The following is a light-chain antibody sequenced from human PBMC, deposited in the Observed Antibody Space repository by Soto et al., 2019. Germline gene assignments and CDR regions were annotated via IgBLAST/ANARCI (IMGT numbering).Light chain of an antibody. V-gene: IGLV2-14*01. CDR3: TSYASSSTYV. Sequence: QSVLTQPASVSGSPGQSITISCTGTSSDVGGYNYVSWHQQHPGKAPKLMIYDVNNRPSGVSNRFSGSKSGNTASLTISGLQAEDEDDYYCTSYASSSTYVFGTGTKVTVL. J-gene: IGLJ1*01. CDR1: SSDVGGYNY. CDR2: DVN.